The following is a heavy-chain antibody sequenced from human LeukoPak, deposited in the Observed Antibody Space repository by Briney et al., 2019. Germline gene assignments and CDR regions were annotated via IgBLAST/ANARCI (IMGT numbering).Heavy chain of an antibody. CDR3: ASGTRQYDSSGYYGLDFDY. Sequence: GGSLRLSCAASGFTFSSYEMNWVRQAPGKGLEWVSYISSSGSTIYYADSVKGRFTISGDNAKNSLYLQMNSLRAEDTAVYYCASGTRQYDSSGYYGLDFDYWGQGTLVTVSS. J-gene: IGHJ4*02. V-gene: IGHV3-48*03. D-gene: IGHD3-22*01. CDR1: GFTFSSYE. CDR2: ISSSGSTI.